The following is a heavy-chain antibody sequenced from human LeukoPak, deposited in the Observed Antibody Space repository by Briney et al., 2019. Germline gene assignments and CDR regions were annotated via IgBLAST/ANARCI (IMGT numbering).Heavy chain of an antibody. CDR3: ARHPGFGEFPYYYGMDV. J-gene: IGHJ6*02. CDR2: IYYSGNT. Sequence: SETLSLTCTVSGGSISSGGYYWSWIRQHPGKCLEWIGYIYYSGNTYYNPSLKSRITISVDTSKNQFPLKLSSVTAADTAVYYCARHPGFGEFPYYYGMDVWGQGTTVTVSS. D-gene: IGHD3-10*01. CDR1: GGSISSGGYY. V-gene: IGHV4-31*03.